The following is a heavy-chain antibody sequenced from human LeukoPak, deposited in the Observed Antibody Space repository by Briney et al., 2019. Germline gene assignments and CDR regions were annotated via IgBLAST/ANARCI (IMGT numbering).Heavy chain of an antibody. Sequence: SETLSLTCNVSGPSLSLNYWSWIRQSPGKGLEWIGNIYYSGSTNYNPSLRSRVTISVDTFNNQFSLRLNSVTAADTAVYYCASPMTFMVRGLRGIDGFNIWGQGTMVTVSS. V-gene: IGHV4-59*08. CDR2: IYYSGST. D-gene: IGHD3-10*01. CDR1: GPSLSLNY. CDR3: ASPMTFMVRGLRGIDGFNI. J-gene: IGHJ3*02.